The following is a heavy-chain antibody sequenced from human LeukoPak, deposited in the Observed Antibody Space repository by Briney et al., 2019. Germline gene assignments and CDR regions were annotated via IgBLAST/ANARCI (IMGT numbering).Heavy chain of an antibody. CDR1: GFTFSSYD. D-gene: IGHD1-26*01. CDR2: IGTAGDT. CDR3: ARLREAAFDM. J-gene: IGHJ3*02. V-gene: IGHV3-13*04. Sequence: TGGSLRLSCAASGFTFSSYDFHWVRQPTGKGLEWVSAIGTAGDTYYPGSVKGRFTMSRENAKNSLYLQMNSLRAGDTAVYYCARLREAAFDMWGQGTTVTVFS.